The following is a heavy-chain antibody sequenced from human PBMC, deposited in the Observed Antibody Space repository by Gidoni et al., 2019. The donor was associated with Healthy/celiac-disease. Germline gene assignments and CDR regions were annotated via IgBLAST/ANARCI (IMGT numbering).Heavy chain of an antibody. Sequence: QVQLVESGGGVVQPGRSLRLSCAASGFTFSSYGMHWVRQAPGKGLEWVAVIWYDGSNKYYADSVKGRFTISRDNSKNTLYLQMNSLRAEDTAVYYCAREGGCSSTSCYSYFDYWGQGTLVTVSS. CDR1: GFTFSSYG. J-gene: IGHJ4*02. CDR3: AREGGCSSTSCYSYFDY. CDR2: IWYDGSNK. D-gene: IGHD2-2*01. V-gene: IGHV3-33*01.